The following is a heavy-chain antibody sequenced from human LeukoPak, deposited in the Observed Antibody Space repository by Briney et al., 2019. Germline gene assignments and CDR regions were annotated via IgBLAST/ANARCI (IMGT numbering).Heavy chain of an antibody. CDR1: GDTFSNYD. CDR3: ARGPRRWDYYYLDV. Sequence: ASVKLSCKASGDTFSNYDINWMRQATGQGLEGMGGMNPNSRNTAYAQKFQGRVTMTRNTSITTAYMELSSLRSEDTAVYYCARGPRRWDYYYLDVWGKGTTVTISS. J-gene: IGHJ6*03. CDR2: MNPNSRNT. D-gene: IGHD1-26*01. V-gene: IGHV1-8*01.